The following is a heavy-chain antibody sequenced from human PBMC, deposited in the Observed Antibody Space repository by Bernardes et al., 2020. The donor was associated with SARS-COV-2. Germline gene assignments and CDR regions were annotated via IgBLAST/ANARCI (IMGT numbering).Heavy chain of an antibody. CDR2: IIPIFGTA. CDR1: GGTFSSYA. D-gene: IGHD6-13*01. Sequence: SVKVSCKASGGTFSSYAISWVRQAPGQGLEWMGRIIPIFGTANYAQKFQGRVTITADESTSTAYMELSSLRSEDTAVYYCARVGYSSSFYYYYGMDVWGQGTTVTASS. V-gene: IGHV1-69*13. J-gene: IGHJ6*02. CDR3: ARVGYSSSFYYYYGMDV.